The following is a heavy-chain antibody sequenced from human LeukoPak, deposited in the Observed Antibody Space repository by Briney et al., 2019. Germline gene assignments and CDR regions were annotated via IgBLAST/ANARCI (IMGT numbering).Heavy chain of an antibody. CDR1: GGSFSGYY. CDR3: ARGRNYYDSSGYLNGFDY. J-gene: IGHJ4*02. Sequence: PSETLSLTCAVYGGSFSGYYWSWIRQPPGKGLEWIGEINHSGSTNYNPSLKSRVSISVDTSKNQFSLQLNSVTPEDTAVYYCARGRNYYDSSGYLNGFDYWGQGTLVTVSS. V-gene: IGHV4-34*01. D-gene: IGHD3-22*01. CDR2: INHSGST.